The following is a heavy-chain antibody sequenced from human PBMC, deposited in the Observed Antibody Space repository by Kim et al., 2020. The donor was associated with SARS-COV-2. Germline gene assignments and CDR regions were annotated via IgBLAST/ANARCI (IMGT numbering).Heavy chain of an antibody. CDR1: GGSFSGYY. J-gene: IGHJ4*02. CDR3: ARGSRWGSGSYFGY. CDR2: INHSGST. Sequence: SETLSLTCAVYGGSFSGYYWSWIRQPPGKGLEWIGEINHSGSTNYNPSLKSRVTISVDTSKNQFSLKLSSVTAADTAVYYCARGSRWGSGSYFGYWGQGTLVTVSS. V-gene: IGHV4-34*01. D-gene: IGHD3-10*01.